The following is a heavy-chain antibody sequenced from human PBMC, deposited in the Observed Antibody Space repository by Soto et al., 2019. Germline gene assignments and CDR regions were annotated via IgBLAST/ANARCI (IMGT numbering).Heavy chain of an antibody. J-gene: IGHJ5*02. CDR1: GGSISSYY. V-gene: IGHV4-59*01. CDR2: IYYSGST. CDR3: ARFSIAAAGTGGGFDP. Sequence: PSETLSLTCTVSGGSISSYYWSWIRQPPGKGLEWIGYIYYSGSTNYNPSLKSRVTISVDTSKNQFSLKLSSVTAADTAVYYCARFSIAAAGTGGGFDPWGQGTLVTVSS. D-gene: IGHD6-13*01.